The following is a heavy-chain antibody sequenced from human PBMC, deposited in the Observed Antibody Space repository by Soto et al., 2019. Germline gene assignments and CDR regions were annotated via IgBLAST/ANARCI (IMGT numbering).Heavy chain of an antibody. J-gene: IGHJ6*02. D-gene: IGHD5-18*01. V-gene: IGHV4-59*01. CDR3: ARMVGEYSYGYYYYYGMDV. Sequence: KPSETLSLTCTVSGGSISSYYWSWIRQPPGKGLEWIGYIYYSGSTNYNPSLKSRVTISVDTSKNQFSLKLSSVTAADTAVYYCARMVGEYSYGYYYYYGMDVWGQGTTVTVSS. CDR2: IYYSGST. CDR1: GGSISSYY.